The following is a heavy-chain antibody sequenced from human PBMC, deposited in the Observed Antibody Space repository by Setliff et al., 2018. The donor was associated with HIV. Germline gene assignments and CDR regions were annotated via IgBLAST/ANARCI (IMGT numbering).Heavy chain of an antibody. CDR1: DYTFTKYA. Sequence: ASVKVSCKTSDYTFTKYAISWVRQAPGQGLEWMGWISAHNGNTNYAQRLKGRFTVTTDSSTNTVYLELRSLRSDDTAVYYCARHSDILTGHFDYWGQGTLVTVSS. V-gene: IGHV1-18*01. CDR3: ARHSDILTGHFDY. CDR2: ISAHNGNT. J-gene: IGHJ4*02. D-gene: IGHD3-9*01.